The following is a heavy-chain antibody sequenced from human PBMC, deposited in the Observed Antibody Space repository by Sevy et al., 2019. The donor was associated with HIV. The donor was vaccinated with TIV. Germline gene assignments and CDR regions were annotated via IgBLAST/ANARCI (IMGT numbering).Heavy chain of an antibody. CDR1: SASLSAYY. CDR3: ARDDLVVGGGSNRFET. V-gene: IGHV4-4*07. D-gene: IGHD3-10*01. J-gene: IGHJ5*02. CDR2: DSTTGST. Sequence: SETLSLTCTVSSASLSAYYWSWIRQPAGKGLEWIGRDSTTGSTNYNPSLKSRVSMSLDTPKNHFSLNLRSVTAADTAIYYCARDDLVVGGGSNRFETWGQGVLVTVSS.